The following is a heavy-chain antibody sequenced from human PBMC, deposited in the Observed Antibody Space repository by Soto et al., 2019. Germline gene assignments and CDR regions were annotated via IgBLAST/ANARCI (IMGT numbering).Heavy chain of an antibody. CDR2: INHGGST. Sequence: QVQLPQWGAGLLKPSEPLSLPCAVYDGSFSGYYWSWVRQPPGKGLDWIGEINHGGSTNYNPSLKSRVTMSVDTSKNQFSLKLSSVTAADTAVYYCARGAWLDLWGQGTLVTVSS. V-gene: IGHV4-34*01. D-gene: IGHD6-19*01. CDR1: DGSFSGYY. J-gene: IGHJ4*02. CDR3: ARGAWLDL.